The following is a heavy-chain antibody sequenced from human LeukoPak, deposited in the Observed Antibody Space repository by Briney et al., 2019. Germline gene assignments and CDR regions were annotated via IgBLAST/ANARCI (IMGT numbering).Heavy chain of an antibody. D-gene: IGHD6-19*01. CDR3: AKDSPRSSGWFYFDY. CDR1: GFTFSTYA. J-gene: IGHJ4*02. V-gene: IGHV3-23*01. Sequence: GGSLRLSCIGSGFTFSTYALSWVRQAPGEGLEWVSAISGSGDTTYYADSVKGRFTISRDNSKNTLYLQMDSLRAEDTAVYFCAKDSPRSSGWFYFDYWGQGALVTVSS. CDR2: ISGSGDTT.